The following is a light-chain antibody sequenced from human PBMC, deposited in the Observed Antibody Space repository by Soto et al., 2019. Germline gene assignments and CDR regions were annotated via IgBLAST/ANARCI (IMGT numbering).Light chain of an antibody. CDR3: QQYNNWLQYT. CDR2: KAS. V-gene: IGKV1-5*03. J-gene: IGKJ2*01. CDR1: QTISSW. Sequence: DIQMTQSPSTLSGSVGDRVTITCRASQTISSWLAWYQQKPGKAPKLLIYKASTLKSGVPSRFSGSGSGTEFTLTISSLQSEDFAVYYCQQYNNWLQYTFGQGTKLEIK.